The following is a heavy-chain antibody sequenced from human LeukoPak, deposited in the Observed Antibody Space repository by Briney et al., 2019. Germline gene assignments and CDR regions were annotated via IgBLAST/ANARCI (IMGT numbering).Heavy chain of an antibody. CDR2: IYTSGST. Sequence: SQTPCLTCTVSGASICTGVNYWSWTRQPAGEGLEWVGRIYTSGSTNYNTSLKSRVTISVDTSKNQFSLKLSSVTAADTAVYYCARSPDSSNFFTGSYDYWGQGTLVTVSS. CDR1: GASICTGVNY. CDR3: ARSPDSSNFFTGSYDY. V-gene: IGHV4-61*02. D-gene: IGHD6-13*01. J-gene: IGHJ4*02.